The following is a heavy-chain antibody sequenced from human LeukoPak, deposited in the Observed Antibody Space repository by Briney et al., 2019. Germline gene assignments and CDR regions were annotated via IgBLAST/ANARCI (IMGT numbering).Heavy chain of an antibody. CDR2: INPNSGGT. D-gene: IGHD3-22*01. CDR3: ARVWRYYDSSGFEPDY. Sequence: ASVKVSCKASGYTFTGYYMHWVRQAPGQGLEWMGWINPNSGGTNYAQKFQGRVTMTRDTSISTAYMEVSRLRSDDTAVYYCARVWRYYDSSGFEPDYWGQGTLVTVSS. V-gene: IGHV1-2*02. CDR1: GYTFTGYY. J-gene: IGHJ4*02.